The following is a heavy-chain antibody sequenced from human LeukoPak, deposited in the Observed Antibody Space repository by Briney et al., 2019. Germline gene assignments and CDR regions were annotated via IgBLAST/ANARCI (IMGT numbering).Heavy chain of an antibody. CDR1: GGTFSSYA. Sequence: SVKVSCKASGGTFSSYAISWVRQAPGQGLEWMGGIIPIFGTANYAQKFQGRVTITADESTSTAYMELSSLRSEDTAVYYCARGGVVVAATNWFDPWGQGTLVTVSS. CDR3: ARGGVVVAATNWFDP. V-gene: IGHV1-69*13. CDR2: IIPIFGTA. J-gene: IGHJ5*02. D-gene: IGHD2-15*01.